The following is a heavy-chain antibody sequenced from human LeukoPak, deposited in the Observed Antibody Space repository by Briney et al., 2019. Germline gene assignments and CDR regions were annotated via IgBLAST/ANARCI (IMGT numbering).Heavy chain of an antibody. V-gene: IGHV4-4*07. CDR1: GGSISSYY. J-gene: IGHJ5*02. CDR2: IYTSRST. D-gene: IGHD2-15*01. CDR3: ARDVVAATHNWFDP. Sequence: SSETLSLTCTVSGGSISSYYWSWIRQPAGKGLEWIGRIYTSRSTNFNPSLKSRVTMSVDTSKNEFSLKLSSVTAADTAVYYCARDVVAATHNWFDPWGQGTLVTVSS.